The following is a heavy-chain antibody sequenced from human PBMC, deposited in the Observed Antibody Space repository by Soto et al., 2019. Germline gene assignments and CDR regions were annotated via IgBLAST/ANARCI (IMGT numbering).Heavy chain of an antibody. Sequence: ASVKVSCKASGYIFTNYYMHWVRQAPGQGLEWMGTINAGGGYTTYAQRFQGRVTMTRDTSTSTVSMELSSLRYEDTALSYCTRGGAIVVVTALDYWG. J-gene: IGHJ4*01. CDR2: INAGGGYT. V-gene: IGHV1-46*03. CDR1: GYIFTNYY. CDR3: TRGGAIVVVTALDY. D-gene: IGHD2-21*02.